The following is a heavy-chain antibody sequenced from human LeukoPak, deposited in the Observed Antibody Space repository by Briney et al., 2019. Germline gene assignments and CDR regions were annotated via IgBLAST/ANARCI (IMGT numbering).Heavy chain of an antibody. D-gene: IGHD2-15*01. CDR2: IIPIFGTA. V-gene: IGHV1-69*05. CDR1: GGTFTSYA. J-gene: IGHJ3*02. CDR3: AGDGTAVVVVAATHRAFDI. Sequence: SVKVSCKASGGTFTSYAISWVRQAPGQGLEWMGRIIPIFGTANYAQKFQGRVTITTDESTSTAYMELSSLRSEDTAVYYCAGDGTAVVVVAATHRAFDIWGQGTMVTVSS.